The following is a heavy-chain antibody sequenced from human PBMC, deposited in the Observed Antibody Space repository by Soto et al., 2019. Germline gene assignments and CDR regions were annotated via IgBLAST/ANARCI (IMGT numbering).Heavy chain of an antibody. V-gene: IGHV3-15*07. D-gene: IGHD3-3*01. Sequence: EVQLVESGGGLVKPGGSLRLSCAASGFTFSNAWMNWVHQAPGKGLEWVGRIKSKTDGGTTDYAAPVKGRFTISRDDSKNTLYLQMNSLKTEDTAVYYCTTDRPLLYYDFWSGYSYGMDVWGQGTTVTVSS. CDR1: GFTFSNAW. CDR3: TTDRPLLYYDFWSGYSYGMDV. CDR2: IKSKTDGGTT. J-gene: IGHJ6*02.